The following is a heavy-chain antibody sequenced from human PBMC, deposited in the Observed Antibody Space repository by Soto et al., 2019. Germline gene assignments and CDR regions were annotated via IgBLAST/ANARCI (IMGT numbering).Heavy chain of an antibody. J-gene: IGHJ5*02. D-gene: IGHD6-13*01. V-gene: IGHV1-69*01. CDR1: GGSFSNSS. CDR2: IIPLFGTT. CDR3: ARAHGSSWYNWFDP. Sequence: QVQLVQSGADLKKPGSSVKVSCKASGGSFSNSSISWVRQAPGQGLVWMGGIIPLFGTTNYAQKFRGRVTITADESTSTAYMEMSSLRFEDTAVYYCARAHGSSWYNWFDPWGQGTLVTVSS.